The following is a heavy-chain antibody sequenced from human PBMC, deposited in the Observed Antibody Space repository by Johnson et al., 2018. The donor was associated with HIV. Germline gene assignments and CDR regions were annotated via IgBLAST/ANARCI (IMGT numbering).Heavy chain of an antibody. J-gene: IGHJ3*02. CDR1: GFTFSSYV. D-gene: IGHD6-13*01. V-gene: IGHV3-30*04. CDR2: ISYDGSNK. CDR3: STGFSSWAFDI. Sequence: QVQLVESGGGVVQPGRSLRLSCAASGFTFSSYVMHWVRQAPGKGLEWVAVISYDGSNKYYADSVKGRFTISRDNSKNTLYLQMNSLKTEDTAVYYCSTGFSSWAFDIWGQGTMVTVSS.